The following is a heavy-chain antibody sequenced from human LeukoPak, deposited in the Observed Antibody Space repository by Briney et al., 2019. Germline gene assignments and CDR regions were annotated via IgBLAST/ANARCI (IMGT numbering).Heavy chain of an antibody. CDR1: GFTFSTYA. J-gene: IGHJ4*02. Sequence: PGRSLRLSCAASGFTFSTYAMHWVRQAPGKGLEWVAVISSDGNKKFYTDSVKGRFTISRDNSRNTLYLQINGLRAEDTAAYYCVRDAGGYWGQGTPVTVSS. CDR3: VRDAGGY. CDR2: ISSDGNKK. V-gene: IGHV3-30*10.